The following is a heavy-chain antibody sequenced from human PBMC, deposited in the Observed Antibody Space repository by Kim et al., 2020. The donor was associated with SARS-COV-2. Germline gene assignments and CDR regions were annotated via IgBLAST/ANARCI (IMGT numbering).Heavy chain of an antibody. D-gene: IGHD6-19*01. V-gene: IGHV3-30*04. CDR3: ARAGAGSYYYGMNV. CDR2: ISYDGSNK. Sequence: GGSLRLSCAASGFTFSRYAMHWVRQAPGKGLEWVAVISYDGSNKYYVDSVKGRFTISRDNSKNTLYLQMNSLRAEDTAVYYCARAGAGSYYYGMNVWGQG. J-gene: IGHJ6*02. CDR1: GFTFSRYA.